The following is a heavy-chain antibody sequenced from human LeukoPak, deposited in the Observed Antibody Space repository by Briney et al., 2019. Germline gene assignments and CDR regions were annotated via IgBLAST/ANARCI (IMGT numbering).Heavy chain of an antibody. CDR3: VRWAREADN. V-gene: IGHV3-11*03. D-gene: IGHD2-15*01. CDR2: ISGSSHDI. CDR1: GFTFSDYY. Sequence: GGSLRLSCAASGFTFSDYYMNWIRQTPGKGLEWLSYISGSSHDINYADSVKGRFTVSRDNVKNSLYLEMNSLRVEDTAVYYCVRWAREADNWGRGTQVTVSS. J-gene: IGHJ4*02.